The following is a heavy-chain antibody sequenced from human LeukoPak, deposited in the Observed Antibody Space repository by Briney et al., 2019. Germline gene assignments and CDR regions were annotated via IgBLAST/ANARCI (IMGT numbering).Heavy chain of an antibody. Sequence: GALRLSCPASGFTFSSYAMSWVRQAPGKGLEWVSAISGIGGSTYYADSVNCRFTIPRDNSRNTLYLQMNSVRAEDMAVYYCAKEIKLLWFGEIDFGGEGTLVSVFS. J-gene: IGHJ4*02. D-gene: IGHD3-10*01. CDR2: ISGIGGST. V-gene: IGHV3-23*01. CDR1: GFTFSSYA. CDR3: AKEIKLLWFGEIDF.